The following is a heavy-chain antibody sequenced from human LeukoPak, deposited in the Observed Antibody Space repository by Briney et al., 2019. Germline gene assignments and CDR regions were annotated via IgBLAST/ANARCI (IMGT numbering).Heavy chain of an antibody. D-gene: IGHD5-12*01. V-gene: IGHV1-8*01. CDR2: MNPNSGNT. J-gene: IGHJ4*02. CDR1: GYTFTSYD. CDR3: ARGDVFHWLREDY. Sequence: ASVKVSCKASGYTFTSYDINGVRQATGQGLEWMGWMNPNSGNTGYAQKFQGRVTMTRNTSMSTAYMELSSLRSEDTAVYYCARGDVFHWLREDYWGQGTLVTVSS.